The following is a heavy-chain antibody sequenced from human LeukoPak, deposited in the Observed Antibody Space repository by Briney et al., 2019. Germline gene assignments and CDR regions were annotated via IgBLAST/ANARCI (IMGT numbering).Heavy chain of an antibody. CDR3: ARGQEVATMNFDY. D-gene: IGHD5-12*01. Sequence: GGSLRLSCAASGFTFSDHYMDWVRQAPGKGLEWVARTRNKVKSYTTQYAASVKGRFTISRDDSKNSLYLQMNSLKTEDTAVYYCARGQEVATMNFDYWGQGTLVTVSS. CDR1: GFTFSDHY. CDR2: TRNKVKSYTT. J-gene: IGHJ4*02. V-gene: IGHV3-72*01.